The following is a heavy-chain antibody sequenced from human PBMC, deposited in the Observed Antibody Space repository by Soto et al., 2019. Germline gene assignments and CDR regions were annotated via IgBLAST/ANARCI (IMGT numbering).Heavy chain of an antibody. D-gene: IGHD1-26*01. CDR2: ISSSSSTI. CDR1: GFTFSSYS. V-gene: IGHV3-48*02. J-gene: IGHJ6*02. CDR3: ARDVGSGSSTPFYGMDV. Sequence: GGSLRLSCAASGFTFSSYSMNWVRQAPGKGLEWVSYISSSSSTIYYADSVKGRFTISRDNAKNSLYLQMNSLRDEDTAVYYCARDVGSGSSTPFYGMDVWGQGTTVTV.